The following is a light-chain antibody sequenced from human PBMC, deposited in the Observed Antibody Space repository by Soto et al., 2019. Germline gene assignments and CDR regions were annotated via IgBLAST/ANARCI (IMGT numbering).Light chain of an antibody. CDR1: QGISSY. Sequence: AIRMTQSPSSLSASTGDRVTITCRASQGISSYLALYQQKPGKDPKLLIYAASTLQSGVPSRFSGSGSGTDFTLTICCLQSEDFATYYCQQYYSYPPYTFGQGTKLEIK. V-gene: IGKV1-8*01. J-gene: IGKJ2*01. CDR3: QQYYSYPPYT. CDR2: AAS.